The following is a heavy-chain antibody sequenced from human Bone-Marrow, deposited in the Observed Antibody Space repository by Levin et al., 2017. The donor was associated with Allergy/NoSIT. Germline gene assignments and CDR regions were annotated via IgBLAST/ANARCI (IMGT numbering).Heavy chain of an antibody. V-gene: IGHV3-7*01. CDR1: GFTFGNYW. J-gene: IGHJ4*02. CDR3: ARIGAYSSGRFYFDY. D-gene: IGHD6-19*01. Sequence: GGSLRLSCAASGFTFGNYWMNWGRQAPGKGPEWVANINQDGSEKYYVDSVRGRFTISRDNAKNSLSLQMNSLRAEDTAVYYCARIGAYSSGRFYFDYWGQGALVTVSS. CDR2: INQDGSEK.